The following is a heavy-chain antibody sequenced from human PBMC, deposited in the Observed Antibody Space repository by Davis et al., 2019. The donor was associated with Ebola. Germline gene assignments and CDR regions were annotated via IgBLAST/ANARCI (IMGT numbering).Heavy chain of an antibody. CDR3: ARPIEKRCSPGCFDL. J-gene: IGHJ2*01. Sequence: ASVPVSCKASGYIFPSNDINWVRQATRQGLEWMGWMNPDSGNTGYASKFQGRVTMTRNNSITTAYMELSSLTSEDTAVYDCARPIEKRCSPGCFDLWGRGTLVTVSS. CDR1: GYIFPSND. CDR2: MNPDSGNT. D-gene: IGHD4/OR15-4a*01. V-gene: IGHV1-8*01.